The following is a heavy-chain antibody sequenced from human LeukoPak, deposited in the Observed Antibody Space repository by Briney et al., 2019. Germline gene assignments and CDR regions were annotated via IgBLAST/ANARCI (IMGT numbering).Heavy chain of an antibody. D-gene: IGHD6-6*01. V-gene: IGHV3-23*01. CDR2: ISGSGGST. CDR1: GFTFSSYA. Sequence: GGSLRLSCAASGFTFSSYAMSWVRQAPGKGLEWVSPISGSGGSTYYADSVKGRFTISRDNSKNTLYLQMNRLRAEDTAVYYCAPIAARHPGFDYWGQGTLVTVSS. J-gene: IGHJ4*02. CDR3: APIAARHPGFDY.